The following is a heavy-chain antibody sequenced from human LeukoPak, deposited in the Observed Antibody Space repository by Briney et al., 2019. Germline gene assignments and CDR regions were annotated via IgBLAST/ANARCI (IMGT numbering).Heavy chain of an antibody. CDR1: GGSFSGYY. Sequence: SETLSLTCAVYGGSFSGYYWSWIRQPPGKGLEWIGEINHSGSTNYNPSLKSRVTISVDTSKNQFSLKLSSVTAADTAVYYCAREGRSNYDFWSGPLGAFDIWGQGTMVTVSS. CDR3: AREGRSNYDFWSGPLGAFDI. CDR2: INHSGST. J-gene: IGHJ3*02. D-gene: IGHD3-3*01. V-gene: IGHV4-34*01.